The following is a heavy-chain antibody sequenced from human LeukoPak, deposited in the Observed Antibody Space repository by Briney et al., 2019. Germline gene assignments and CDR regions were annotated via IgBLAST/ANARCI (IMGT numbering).Heavy chain of an antibody. D-gene: IGHD3-10*01. CDR3: AKTLRDFFSSYYYYYMDV. CDR1: GGSINTYY. CDR2: IYYSGTT. J-gene: IGHJ6*03. V-gene: IGHV4-59*01. Sequence: SETLSLICTVSGGSINTYYWSWIRQPPGKGPEWIGYIYYSGTTNYNPSLKSRVTISVDTSKNQFSLRLSSVTAADTAVYFCAKTLRDFFSSYYYYYMDVWGKGTTVTVSS.